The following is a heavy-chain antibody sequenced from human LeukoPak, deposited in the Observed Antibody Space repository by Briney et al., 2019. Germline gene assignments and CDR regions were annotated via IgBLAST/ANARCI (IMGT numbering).Heavy chain of an antibody. Sequence: GSLRLSCAASGFPFSSYAMSWVRPAPGEGPEWVSAISGSGGSTYYADSVKGRFTISRDNSKNTLYLQMNSLRAEDTAVYYCAKPGYSYGYGWFDPWGQGTLVTVSS. V-gene: IGHV3-23*01. CDR3: AKPGYSYGYGWFDP. CDR2: ISGSGGST. CDR1: GFPFSSYA. D-gene: IGHD5-18*01. J-gene: IGHJ5*02.